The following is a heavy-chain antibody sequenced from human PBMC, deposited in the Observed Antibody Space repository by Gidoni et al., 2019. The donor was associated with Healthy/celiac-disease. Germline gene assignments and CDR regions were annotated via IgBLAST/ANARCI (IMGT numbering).Heavy chain of an antibody. Sequence: EVQLLESEGGWVQPGGSLSLSCAASGFTFSSDAMSWVRQAPGKGLEWVSAISGSGGSTYYADSVKGRFTISRDNSKNTLYLQMNSLRAEDTAVYYCAKDGSTPMTTTLGSDYWGQGTLVTVSS. CDR1: GFTFSSDA. CDR2: ISGSGGST. D-gene: IGHD3-16*01. CDR3: AKDGSTPMTTTLGSDY. V-gene: IGHV3-23*01. J-gene: IGHJ4*02.